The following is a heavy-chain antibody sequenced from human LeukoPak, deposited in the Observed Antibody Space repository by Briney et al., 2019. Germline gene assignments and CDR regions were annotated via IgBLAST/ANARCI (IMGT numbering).Heavy chain of an antibody. Sequence: PGGSLRLSCVASGFSFSSDDMNWVRQAPGKGLEWVSYITSTSSTIYYAESVRGRFTISRDNAKNSLFLQMNSLRAEDTAIYYCTRDHPDRGSGPWGQGTLVTVSS. CDR3: TRDHPDRGSGP. J-gene: IGHJ5*02. V-gene: IGHV3-48*03. CDR2: ITSTSSTI. D-gene: IGHD3-10*01. CDR1: GFSFSSDD.